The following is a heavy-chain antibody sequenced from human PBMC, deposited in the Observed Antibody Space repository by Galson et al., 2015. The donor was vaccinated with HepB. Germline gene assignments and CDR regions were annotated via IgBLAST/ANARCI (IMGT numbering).Heavy chain of an antibody. J-gene: IGHJ4*02. D-gene: IGHD5-18*01. CDR3: TSNNFGYNSFDY. Sequence: SLRLSCAASGFTFSNAWMSWVRQAPGKGLEWVGRIKSNTDGGTTDYAAPVKGRFTISRDDSKTTLYLQMDSLKTEDTAVYFCTSNNFGYNSFDYWGQGALVTVSS. V-gene: IGHV3-15*01. CDR2: IKSNTDGGTT. CDR1: GFTFSNAW.